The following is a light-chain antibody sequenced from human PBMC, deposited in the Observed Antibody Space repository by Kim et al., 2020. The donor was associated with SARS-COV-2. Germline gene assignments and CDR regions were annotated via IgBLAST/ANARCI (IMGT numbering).Light chain of an antibody. V-gene: IGKV3-20*01. Sequence: PGDRATLSCRASQSVSSGYRAWDQQKPGQPPRLLIYGTSTRAAGIPGRFSVSGSGTECTLTNSRLEPDDCAVYYCQQYGSSRTWTFGQGTKVDIK. J-gene: IGKJ1*01. CDR2: GTS. CDR1: QSVSSGY. CDR3: QQYGSSRTWT.